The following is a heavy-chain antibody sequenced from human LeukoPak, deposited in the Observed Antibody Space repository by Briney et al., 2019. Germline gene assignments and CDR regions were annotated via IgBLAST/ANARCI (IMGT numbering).Heavy chain of an antibody. D-gene: IGHD1-1*01. CDR1: GFTFSSYW. J-gene: IGHJ4*02. V-gene: IGHV3-7*01. CDR2: IAQDGSRQ. Sequence: PGGSLRLSCAASGFTFSSYWMGWVRQAPGKGLEWVANIAQDGSRQYYVDSVKGRFTVSRDNPKNSLHLQINSLRAEDTAVYYCAKHGNFVFDYWGQGTLVTVSS. CDR3: AKHGNFVFDY.